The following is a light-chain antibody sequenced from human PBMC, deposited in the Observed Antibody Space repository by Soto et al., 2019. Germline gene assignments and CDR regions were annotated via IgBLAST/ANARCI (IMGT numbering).Light chain of an antibody. Sequence: DIVMTQSPDSLAVSLGERATINCKSSQSVLYSSNNKNYLAWYQQKPGQPPKLLIYWASTRESGVPDRFSGGVSGTYFTLTISSLQAEDVAVYYCQKYYSTPTFGGGTKVEIK. V-gene: IGKV4-1*01. J-gene: IGKJ4*01. CDR1: QSVLYSSNNKNY. CDR2: WAS. CDR3: QKYYSTPT.